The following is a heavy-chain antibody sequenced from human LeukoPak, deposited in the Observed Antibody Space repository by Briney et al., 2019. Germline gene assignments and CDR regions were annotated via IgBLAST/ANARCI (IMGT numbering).Heavy chain of an antibody. Sequence: ASVKVSCKASGGTFSSYAISWVRQAPGQGLEWMGRIIPILGIANYAQKFQGRVTITADKSTSTAYMELSSLRSEDTAVYYCARGAKWEPLFDYWGQGTLVTVSS. D-gene: IGHD1-26*01. V-gene: IGHV1-69*04. J-gene: IGHJ4*02. CDR2: IIPILGIA. CDR1: GGTFSSYA. CDR3: ARGAKWEPLFDY.